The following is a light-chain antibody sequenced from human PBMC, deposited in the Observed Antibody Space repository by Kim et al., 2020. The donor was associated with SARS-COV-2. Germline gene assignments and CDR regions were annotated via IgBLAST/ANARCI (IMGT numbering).Light chain of an antibody. CDR3: QQSYSILYT. CDR2: AAS. J-gene: IGKJ2*01. V-gene: IGKV1-39*01. CDR1: QSISTY. Sequence: SAAVGDRVTSTCRASQSISTYLNWYQQKPGKAPKVLIYAASSLQSGVPSRFSGSGSGTDFTLTISSLQPEDFATYYCQQSYSILYTFGQGTKLEI.